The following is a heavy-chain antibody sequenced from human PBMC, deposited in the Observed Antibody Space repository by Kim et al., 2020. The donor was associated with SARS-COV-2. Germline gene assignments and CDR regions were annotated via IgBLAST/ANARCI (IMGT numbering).Heavy chain of an antibody. CDR3: VRDMRRLAHFDH. Sequence: ASVKVSCKTSGYIFDNYGMSWVRHVPGQGLQWMGWVGPYSTYANYGQRFQGRVTLTTDTSARTYYMELNYLRSDDTAVYYCVRDMRRLAHFDHWGQGTLV. D-gene: IGHD3-9*01. CDR1: GYIFDNYG. CDR2: VGPYSTYA. V-gene: IGHV1-18*01. J-gene: IGHJ4*02.